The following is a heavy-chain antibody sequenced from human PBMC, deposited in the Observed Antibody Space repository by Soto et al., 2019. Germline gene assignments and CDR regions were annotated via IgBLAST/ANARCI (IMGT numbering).Heavy chain of an antibody. CDR1: GDSISSYY. V-gene: IGHV4-59*01. CDR3: ALRSMAVVPEY. J-gene: IGHJ4*02. CDR2: LYYGRSG. Sequence: QVQLQESGPGLVKPSETLSLTCAVSGDSISSYYCMWIRQPPGKGLESIGYLYYGRSGTYNPSLERRVTLSVDASANQCSLTLSSRTAADTAVYYCALRSMAVVPEYWGQGTLVTVSS. D-gene: IGHD3-22*01.